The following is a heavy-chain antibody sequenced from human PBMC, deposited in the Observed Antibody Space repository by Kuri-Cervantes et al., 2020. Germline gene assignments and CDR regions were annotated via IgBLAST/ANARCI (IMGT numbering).Heavy chain of an antibody. Sequence: GGSLRLSCAASGFTFSSYAMNWVRQTPGKGLEWVSSISSSSSYIYYADPVKGRFTISRDNAKNSLYLQMNSLRAEDTAVYYCARERIVGAIRYFDYWGQGTPVTSPQ. V-gene: IGHV3-21*01. CDR3: ARERIVGAIRYFDY. CDR1: GFTFSSYA. J-gene: IGHJ4*02. CDR2: ISSSSSYI. D-gene: IGHD1-26*01.